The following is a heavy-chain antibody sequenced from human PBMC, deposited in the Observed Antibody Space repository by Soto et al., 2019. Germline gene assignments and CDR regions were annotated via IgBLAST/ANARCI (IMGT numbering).Heavy chain of an antibody. V-gene: IGHV3-33*01. CDR3: ARAHTMMMLDRFDP. CDR1: GFNFRNYA. CDR2: IWSDGSKK. D-gene: IGHD3-22*01. Sequence: PGGSLRLSCAASGFNFRNYAIHWVRQTAGKGLEWFAVIWSDGSKKYYADSVKGRFIISRDNSKNTVYLDMNSLTADDSGVFYCARAHTMMMLDRFDPGGHGTLVTGSS. J-gene: IGHJ5*02.